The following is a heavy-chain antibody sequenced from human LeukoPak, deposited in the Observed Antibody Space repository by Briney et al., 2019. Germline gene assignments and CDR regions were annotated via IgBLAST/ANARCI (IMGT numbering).Heavy chain of an antibody. CDR2: IYTSGST. V-gene: IGHV4-4*07. Sequence: SETLSLTCTVSGGSISSYYWSWIRQPAGKGLEWIGRIYTSGSTNYNPSLKSRVTMSVDTSKNQFSLKLSSVTAADTAVYYRAREGSGWYRSYFYYYMDVWGKGTTVTVSS. J-gene: IGHJ6*03. CDR3: AREGSGWYRSYFYYYMDV. D-gene: IGHD6-19*01. CDR1: GGSISSYY.